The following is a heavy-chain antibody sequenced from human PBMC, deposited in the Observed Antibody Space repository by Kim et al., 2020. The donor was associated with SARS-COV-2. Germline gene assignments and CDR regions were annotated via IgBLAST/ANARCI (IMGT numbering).Heavy chain of an antibody. J-gene: IGHJ4*02. CDR3: AKGNY. V-gene: IGHV3-30*18. CDR1: GFTFSSYG. Sequence: GGSLRLSCAASGFTFSSYGMHWVRQAPGKGLEWVAVISYDGSNKYYADSVKGRFTISRDNSKNPLYLQMNSLRAEETAVYYCAKGNYWGQGTLVTVSS. CDR2: ISYDGSNK.